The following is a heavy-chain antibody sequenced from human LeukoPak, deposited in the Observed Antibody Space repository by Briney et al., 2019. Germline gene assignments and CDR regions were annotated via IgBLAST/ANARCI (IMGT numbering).Heavy chain of an antibody. V-gene: IGHV4-59*01. Sequence: SETLSLTCTVSGGSISSYYWSWIRQPPGKGLEWIGYIYYSGSTNYNPSLKSRVTISVDTSKNQFSLKLSSVTAADTAVYYCARGRDPRNYYYYGMDVWGQGTTVTVSS. J-gene: IGHJ6*02. CDR1: GGSISSYY. D-gene: IGHD3-10*01. CDR3: ARGRDPRNYYYYGMDV. CDR2: IYYSGST.